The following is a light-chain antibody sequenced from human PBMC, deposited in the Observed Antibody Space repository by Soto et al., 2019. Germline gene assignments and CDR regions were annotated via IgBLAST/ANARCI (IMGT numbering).Light chain of an antibody. J-gene: IGLJ1*01. CDR1: SSNIGAGYH. CDR2: HNN. CDR3: QFYDNSLSGYV. V-gene: IGLV1-40*01. Sequence: QSVLTQPPSVSGAPGQRVTISCTGTSSNIGAGYHVHWYQEHPGIAPKLLISHNNNRPSGVPDRFPGSKSDTSASLAITGLQADDEADYYGQFYDNSLSGYVFGTGTKVTVL.